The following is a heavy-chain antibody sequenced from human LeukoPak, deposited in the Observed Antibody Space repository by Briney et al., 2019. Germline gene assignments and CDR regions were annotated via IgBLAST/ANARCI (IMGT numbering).Heavy chain of an antibody. CDR2: IKPDGSEK. Sequence: GGSLRLSCAASGFSFSNFWMSWFRQAPGKGLEWVANIKPDGSEKYYVASLRGRFTISRDNAKNSLFLQMDSLAAEDTAVYYCARDQNLCSTMDDSGYYPDYWGQGTRVTVSS. J-gene: IGHJ4*02. D-gene: IGHD3-22*01. CDR3: ARDQNLCSTMDDSGYYPDY. V-gene: IGHV3-7*01. CDR1: GFSFSNFW.